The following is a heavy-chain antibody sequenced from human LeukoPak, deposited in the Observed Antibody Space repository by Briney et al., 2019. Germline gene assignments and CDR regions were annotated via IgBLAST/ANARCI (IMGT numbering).Heavy chain of an antibody. J-gene: IGHJ4*02. CDR2: MNPNSGNT. CDR3: ARGPEESPIDY. V-gene: IGHV1-8*01. CDR1: GYTFTSYD. D-gene: IGHD3-10*01. Sequence: VASVKVSCKASGYTFTSYDINWVRQATGQGLEWMGWMNPNSGNTGYAQKFQGRVTMTRNTSISTAYMELRSLRSDDTAVYYCARGPEESPIDYWGQGTLVTVSS.